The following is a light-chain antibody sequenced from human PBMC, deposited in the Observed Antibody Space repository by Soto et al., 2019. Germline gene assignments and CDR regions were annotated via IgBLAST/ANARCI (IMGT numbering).Light chain of an antibody. CDR3: QHYYSSPFT. J-gene: IGKJ2*01. CDR2: WAS. V-gene: IGKV4-1*01. CDR1: QSLFYSSINKNY. Sequence: DIVMTQSPDSLAVSLGERATINCNSSQSLFYSSINKNYLAWYQQKPGQPPRLLFYWASSRESGVPDRFTDSGSGTDFSLTIDSLQAEDVAVYYCQHYYSSPFTFGQGTKLEI.